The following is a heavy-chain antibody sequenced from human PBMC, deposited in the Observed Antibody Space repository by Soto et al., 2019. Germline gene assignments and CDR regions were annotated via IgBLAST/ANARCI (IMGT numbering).Heavy chain of an antibody. CDR2: VDWDDDK. CDR3: ARTPPTGGSGSYFRNTFDY. V-gene: IGHV2-70*11. Sequence: SGPTLVNPTQTLTLTCTFSGFSLSNSRMCVSWIRQPPGKALEWLARVDWDDDKYYGTSLKSRLTISKDTSKNQVVLTMTNMNPVDTATYYCARTPPTGGSGSYFRNTFDYWGQGTLVTVSS. J-gene: IGHJ4*02. CDR1: GFSLSNSRMC. D-gene: IGHD3-10*01.